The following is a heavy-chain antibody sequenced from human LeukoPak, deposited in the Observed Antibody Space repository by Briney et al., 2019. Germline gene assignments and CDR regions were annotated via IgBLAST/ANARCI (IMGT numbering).Heavy chain of an antibody. J-gene: IGHJ6*03. Sequence: SETLSLTCTVSGVSISSSNSYWGWIRQPPGKGLEWIGSIYYTGNTYYNPSLRSRVTISVDTSKNQFSLKLSSVTAADTAVYYCARDSTPMDVWGRGTTVTISS. CDR3: ARDSTPMDV. CDR2: IYYTGNT. CDR1: GVSISSSNSY. V-gene: IGHV4-39*07.